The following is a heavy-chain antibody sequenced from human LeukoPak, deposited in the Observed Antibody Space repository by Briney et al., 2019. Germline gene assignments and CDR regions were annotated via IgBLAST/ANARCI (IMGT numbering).Heavy chain of an antibody. Sequence: SETLSLTCTVSGASVSSGGYYWSWLRQPPGKGLEWIGYIYYSGSTNYNPSLKSRVTISVDTSKNQFSLKLSSVTAADTAVYYCARAGRGSGYLSYWGQGTLVTVSS. CDR2: IYYSGST. CDR1: GASVSSGGYY. CDR3: ARAGRGSGYLSY. D-gene: IGHD3-3*01. J-gene: IGHJ4*02. V-gene: IGHV4-61*08.